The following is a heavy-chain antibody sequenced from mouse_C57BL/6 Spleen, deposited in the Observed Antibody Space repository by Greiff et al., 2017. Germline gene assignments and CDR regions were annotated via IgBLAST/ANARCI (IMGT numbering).Heavy chain of an antibody. CDR2: ISYSGST. J-gene: IGHJ1*03. V-gene: IGHV3-8*01. Sequence: EVQLVESGPGLAKPSQTLSLTCSVTGYSITSDYWNWIRKFPGNKLEYMGYISYSGSTYYNPSLKSRISITRDTSKNQYYLQLNSVTTEDTATYYCARLLAPLYYYGSSGYFDVWGTGTTVTVSS. CDR1: GYSITSDY. D-gene: IGHD1-1*01. CDR3: ARLLAPLYYYGSSGYFDV.